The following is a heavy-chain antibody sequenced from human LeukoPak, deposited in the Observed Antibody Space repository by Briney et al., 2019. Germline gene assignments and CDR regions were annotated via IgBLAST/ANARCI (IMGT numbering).Heavy chain of an antibody. CDR1: GNYW. V-gene: IGHV3-74*01. Sequence: GGSLRLSCAASGNYWMHWVRQAPGKGLVWVSHINSDGSWTSYADSVKGRFSISRDNSKNTLFLDMSDLRVEDTAVYYCARDLSAAFDFWGQGVLVTVSS. J-gene: IGHJ4*02. CDR3: ARDLSAAFDF. CDR2: INSDGSWT. D-gene: IGHD6-19*01.